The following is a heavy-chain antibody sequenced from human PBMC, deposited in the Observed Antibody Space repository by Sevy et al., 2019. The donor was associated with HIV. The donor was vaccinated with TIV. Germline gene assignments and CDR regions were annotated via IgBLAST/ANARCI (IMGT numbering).Heavy chain of an antibody. CDR2: IRYDGTDK. V-gene: IGHV3-30*02. D-gene: IGHD1-26*01. Sequence: GGSLRLSCAASGFTFSNYGMHWVRQAPGKGLEWVTFIRYDGTDKNYADSVRGGVTVSRDDSRNTVHLQMNSLRAEDTAVYYCAQDDGLWDSVSDSFEYWGQGTLVTVSS. CDR1: GFTFSNYG. J-gene: IGHJ4*02. CDR3: AQDDGLWDSVSDSFEY.